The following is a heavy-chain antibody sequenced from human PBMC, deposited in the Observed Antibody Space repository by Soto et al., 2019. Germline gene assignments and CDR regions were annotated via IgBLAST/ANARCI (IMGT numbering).Heavy chain of an antibody. CDR2: VNGDGTSV. CDR1: GFTFSDYW. J-gene: IGHJ5*02. CDR3: ARDPRNLGLDP. V-gene: IGHV3-74*01. Sequence: EVQLVESGGASVQPGGSLRLSCAASGFTFSDYWMYWVRQAPGKGLVWVSGVNGDGTSVRYMDSVKGRFTISRDNAKNTLYLQMNSLRVEDTAVYHCARDPRNLGLDPWGQGTLVTVSS.